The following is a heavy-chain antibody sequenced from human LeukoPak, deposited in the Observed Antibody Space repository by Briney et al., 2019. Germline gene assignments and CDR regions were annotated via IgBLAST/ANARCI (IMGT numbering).Heavy chain of an antibody. Sequence: PETLSLTCAVYGGSFSGYSWSWVRQPPGKGLEWIGEINPSGSTNYNPSLKSRVTISVDTSKNQFSLELSSVTAADTAVYYCASVYCSGGSCYSRYFDYWGQGTLVTVSS. V-gene: IGHV4-34*01. J-gene: IGHJ4*02. CDR1: GGSFSGYS. CDR3: ASVYCSGGSCYSRYFDY. CDR2: INPSGST. D-gene: IGHD2-15*01.